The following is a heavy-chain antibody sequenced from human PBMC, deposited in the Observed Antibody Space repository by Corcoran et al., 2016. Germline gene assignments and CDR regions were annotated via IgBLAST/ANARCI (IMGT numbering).Heavy chain of an antibody. J-gene: IGHJ6*02. CDR2: IYYSGST. D-gene: IGHD2-21*01. Sequence: QLQLQESGPGLVKPSETLSLTCTVSGGSISSSSYYWGWIRQPPGKGLEWIGSIYYSGSTYYNPSLKSRVTISVDTSKNQFSLKLSSVTAADTAVYYCARDEGKIAIPYYYYGMDVWGQGTTVTVSS. CDR1: GGSISSSSYY. V-gene: IGHV4-39*07. CDR3: ARDEGKIAIPYYYYGMDV.